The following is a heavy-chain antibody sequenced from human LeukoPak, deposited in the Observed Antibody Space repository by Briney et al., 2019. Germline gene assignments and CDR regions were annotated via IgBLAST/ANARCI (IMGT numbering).Heavy chain of an antibody. D-gene: IGHD3-3*01. CDR1: GFTFGKYW. CDR2: IKLDGSEK. J-gene: IGHJ4*02. CDR3: ARDQYDTWSRRGNFDS. V-gene: IGHV3-7*03. Sequence: GGSLRLSCVASGFTFGKYWMSWVRQAPGKGLEWVANIKLDGSEKNYVDSVKGRLTISRDNTKNSLYLQMNSLRVEDTAVFYCARDQYDTWSRRGNFDSWGQGTLVIVSS.